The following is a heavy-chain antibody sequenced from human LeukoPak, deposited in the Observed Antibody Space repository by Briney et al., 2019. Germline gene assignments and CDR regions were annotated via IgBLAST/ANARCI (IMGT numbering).Heavy chain of an antibody. V-gene: IGHV3-21*01. Sequence: AGGSLRLSCEVSGFTLSRYSMNWVRQAPGKGLKWVSAISTDSDYIYYGDSVKGRFTVSRDNAKNSLYLQMNSLRAEDTALYYCVRASYSSTWYLDSWGQGTPVTVSS. D-gene: IGHD6-13*01. CDR3: VRASYSSTWYLDS. CDR1: GFTLSRYS. CDR2: ISTDSDYI. J-gene: IGHJ4*02.